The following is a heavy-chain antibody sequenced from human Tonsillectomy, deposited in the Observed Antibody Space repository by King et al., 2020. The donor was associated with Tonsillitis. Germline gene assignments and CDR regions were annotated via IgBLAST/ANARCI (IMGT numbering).Heavy chain of an antibody. D-gene: IGHD3-3*01. CDR1: GGSISSSNW. CDR3: ARQTTSPDCYDFWSGYCDAFDI. V-gene: IGHV4-4*02. CDR2: IYHSWGT. J-gene: IGHJ3*02. Sequence: QLQESGPGLVKPSGTLSLTCAVSGGSISSSNWWSWVRQPPGKGLEWIGEIYHSWGTNYNPSLQSRVTISVDKSKNQFSLKLSSVTAADTAVYYCARQTTSPDCYDFWSGYCDAFDIWGQGTMVTVSS.